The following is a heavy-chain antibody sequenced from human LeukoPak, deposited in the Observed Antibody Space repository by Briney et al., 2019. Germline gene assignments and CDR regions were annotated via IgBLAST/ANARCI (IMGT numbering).Heavy chain of an antibody. CDR1: GGSISSGNW. CDR3: ARFRPGGYESYFDY. CDR2: IYHSGST. J-gene: IGHJ4*02. Sequence: PSETLSLTCAVSGGSISSGNWWSWVRQPPGKGLEWIGEIYHSGSTNYNPSLKSRVTILVDKSKNQFSLKLTSVTAADTAVYYCARFRPGGYESYFDYWGQGTLVTVSS. D-gene: IGHD5-12*01. V-gene: IGHV4-4*02.